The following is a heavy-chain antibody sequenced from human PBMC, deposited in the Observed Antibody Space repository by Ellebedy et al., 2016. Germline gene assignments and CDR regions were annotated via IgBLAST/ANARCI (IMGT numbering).Heavy chain of an antibody. V-gene: IGHV3-33*08. CDR1: GFTFSSYG. J-gene: IGHJ4*02. CDR3: AREGGIFGLDY. D-gene: IGHD3-3*02. Sequence: GGSLRLXCAASGFTFSSYGMYWVRQAPGKGLEWVAVIWYDGSNKYYADFVKGRFTISRDNSKNTLYLQMNSLRAEDTALYYCAREGGIFGLDYWGQGTLVTVSS. CDR2: IWYDGSNK.